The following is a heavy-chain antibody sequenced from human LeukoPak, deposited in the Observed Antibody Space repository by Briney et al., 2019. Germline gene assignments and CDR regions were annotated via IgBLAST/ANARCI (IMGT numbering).Heavy chain of an antibody. CDR2: ISGSGGST. CDR3: AKGRTVTTFLDY. V-gene: IGHV3-23*01. D-gene: IGHD4-17*01. CDR1: GFTFSSYA. J-gene: IGHJ4*02. Sequence: GGSLRPSCAASGFTFSSYAMSWVRQAPGKGLEWVSAISGSGGSTYYADSVKGRFTISRDNSKNTLYLQMNSLRAEDTAVYYCAKGRTVTTFLDYWGQGTLVTVSS.